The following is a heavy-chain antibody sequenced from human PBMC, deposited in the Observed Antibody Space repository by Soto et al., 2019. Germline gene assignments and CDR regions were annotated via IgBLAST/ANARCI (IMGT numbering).Heavy chain of an antibody. J-gene: IGHJ5*02. CDR1: GYSFTSYW. V-gene: IGHV5-51*01. CDR2: IYPGDSDT. D-gene: IGHD6-6*01. Sequence: GESLKISCKGSGYSFTSYWIGWVRQMPGKGLEWMGIIYPGDSDTRYSPSFQGQVTISADKSISTAYLQWSSLKASDTAMYYCARQHSSSSPRLGWFDPWGQGTLVTVSS. CDR3: ARQHSSSSPRLGWFDP.